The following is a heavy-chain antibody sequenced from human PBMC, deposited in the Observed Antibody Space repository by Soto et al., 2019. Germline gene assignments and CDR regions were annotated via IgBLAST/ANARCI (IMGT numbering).Heavy chain of an antibody. CDR1: GYTFTSYY. Sequence: VASVKVSCKASGYTFTSYYMHWVRQAPGQGLEWMGWISTYSGDTKYAQKFQGRVTMTTDTSTTTAYLELRSLRSDDTAVYYCARHHGPTTSENWFDPWGQGTLVTVSS. CDR2: ISTYSGDT. D-gene: IGHD5-12*01. J-gene: IGHJ5*02. CDR3: ARHHGPTTSENWFDP. V-gene: IGHV1-18*04.